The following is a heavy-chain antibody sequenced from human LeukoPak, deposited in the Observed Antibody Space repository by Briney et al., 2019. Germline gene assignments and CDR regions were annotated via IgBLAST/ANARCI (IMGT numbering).Heavy chain of an antibody. J-gene: IGHJ4*02. CDR1: GFTFSSYS. Sequence: GGSLGLSCAASGFTFSSYSMNWVRQAPGKGLDWVSSISSSCSYIYYADSVKGRFTISRDNAKNSMYLQMNSLRAEDTAVYYCARGALYDDILTGIDYWGQGTLVTVSP. D-gene: IGHD3-9*01. V-gene: IGHV3-21*01. CDR2: ISSSCSYI. CDR3: ARGALYDDILTGIDY.